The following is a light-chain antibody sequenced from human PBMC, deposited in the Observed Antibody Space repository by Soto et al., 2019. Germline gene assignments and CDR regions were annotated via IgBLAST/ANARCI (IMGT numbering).Light chain of an antibody. CDR2: DAS. J-gene: IGKJ1*01. V-gene: IGKV3-15*01. CDR1: QSVSNN. CDR3: QQYNIRPPWT. Sequence: ILMTQSPATLSVSPGERATLSCRASQSVSNNLAWYQQKPGQAPRLLIYDASTRATGIPARFRGSGSGTEFTLTISALQSEDFAVYYCQQYNIRPPWTFGQGTKVEIK.